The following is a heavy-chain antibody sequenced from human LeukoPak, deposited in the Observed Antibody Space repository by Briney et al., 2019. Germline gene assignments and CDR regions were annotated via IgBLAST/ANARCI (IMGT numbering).Heavy chain of an antibody. V-gene: IGHV3-74*01. J-gene: IGHJ4*02. CDR1: GFTFSPYW. CDR3: VRGLGGREDY. D-gene: IGHD2-15*01. CDR2: INSDGTST. Sequence: PGGSLRLSCAASGFTFSPYWMHWVRQAPGEGPVWVSRINSDGTSTTYADSVKGRFTISRDNAKNTLFLQMNSLRAEDTAVYFCVRGLGGREDYWGQGTLVTVSS.